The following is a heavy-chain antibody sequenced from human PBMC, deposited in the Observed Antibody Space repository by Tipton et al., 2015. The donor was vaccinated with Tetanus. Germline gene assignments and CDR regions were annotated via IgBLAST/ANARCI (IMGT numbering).Heavy chain of an antibody. CDR3: ARGLSFTSSYGFDY. V-gene: IGHV4-59*11. J-gene: IGHJ4*02. CDR1: GASISSHY. CDR2: LYDITRS. Sequence: GLVKPSETLSLSCIVSGASISSHYWSWIRQPPGKGLEWIGNLYDITRSDYNPSLESRVTISGDRSKNEVSLELSSVTAADTAVYYWARGLSFTSSYGFDYWGQGLLVTVSS. D-gene: IGHD2-2*01.